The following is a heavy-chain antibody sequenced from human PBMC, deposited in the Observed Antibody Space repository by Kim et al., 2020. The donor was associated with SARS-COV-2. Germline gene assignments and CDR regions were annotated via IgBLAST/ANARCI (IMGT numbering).Heavy chain of an antibody. CDR1: GFTFSSYW. CDR2: IKQDGSEK. V-gene: IGHV3-7*01. D-gene: IGHD6-25*01. CDR3: ASCSGRLPPDY. J-gene: IGHJ4*02. Sequence: GGSLRLSCAASGFTFSSYWMSWVRQAPGKGLEWVANIKQDGSEKYYVDSVKGRFTISRDNAKNSLYLQMNSLRGEDTAVYFCASCSGRLPPDYWSQGTLVTVSS.